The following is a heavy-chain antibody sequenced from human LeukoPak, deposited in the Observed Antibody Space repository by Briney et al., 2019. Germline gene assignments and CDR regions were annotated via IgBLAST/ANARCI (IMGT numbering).Heavy chain of an antibody. CDR3: ARDDTSAHFFDY. Sequence: PGGSLRLSCAASGFTFKIYSMNWVRQAPGKGLEWVSSISTSSSHMYYADSVKGRFTISRDNAKNSLYLQMNTLRAEDTAVYYCARDDTSAHFFDYWGQGTLVTVSS. V-gene: IGHV3-21*01. D-gene: IGHD3-10*01. CDR1: GFTFKIYS. CDR2: ISTSSSHM. J-gene: IGHJ4*02.